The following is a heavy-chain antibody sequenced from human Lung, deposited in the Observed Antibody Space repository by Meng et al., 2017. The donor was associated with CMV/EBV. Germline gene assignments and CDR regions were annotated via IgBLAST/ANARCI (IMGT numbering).Heavy chain of an antibody. V-gene: IGHV1-8*01. CDR3: ARTQSYYGSGTYNWFDP. J-gene: IGHJ5*02. Sequence: YLFTSYDIHWVRPGTGQGPEGVGWMDPNSGQEGYAKEIQGRVSLTRNTSMRTAYMELSSLGSEDTAVYFCARTQSYYGSGTYNWFDPWGQGTLVTVSS. CDR2: MDPNSGQE. D-gene: IGHD3-10*01. CDR1: YLFTSYD.